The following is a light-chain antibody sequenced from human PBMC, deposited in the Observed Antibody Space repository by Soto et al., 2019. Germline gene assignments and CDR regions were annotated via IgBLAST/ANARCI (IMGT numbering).Light chain of an antibody. V-gene: IGKV3-11*01. Sequence: EVVLTQSPATLSLSPGERATLSCRASQSLSTYLAWYRQKPGQAPRLLIHDASIRATGIPARFSGSGSGTDFTLPISSLEPGDFAVYYCQQRSAIFTFGPRTKVEI. CDR2: DAS. CDR3: QQRSAIFT. J-gene: IGKJ3*01. CDR1: QSLSTY.